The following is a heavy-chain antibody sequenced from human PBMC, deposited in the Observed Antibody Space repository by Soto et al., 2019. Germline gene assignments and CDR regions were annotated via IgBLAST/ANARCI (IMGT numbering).Heavy chain of an antibody. D-gene: IGHD2-2*01. CDR3: ARGGIVVVPAARRFDP. J-gene: IGHJ5*02. CDR1: GGSFSGYY. CDR2: INHSGST. Sequence: PSETLSLTCAVYGGSFSGYYWTWIRQHPGKGLECIGEINHSGSTNYNPSLKSRVTISVGTSKNQFSLKLSSVTAADTAVYYCARGGIVVVPAARRFDPWGQGTLVTVSS. V-gene: IGHV4-34*01.